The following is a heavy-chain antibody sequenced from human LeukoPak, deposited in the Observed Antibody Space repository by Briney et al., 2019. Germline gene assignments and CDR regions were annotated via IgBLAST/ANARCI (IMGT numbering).Heavy chain of an antibody. CDR2: ISSSSSYI. CDR3: ARDIVATISVGSFDY. CDR1: GFTFSSYS. D-gene: IGHD5-12*01. Sequence: GGSLRLSCAASGFTFSSYSMNWVRQAPGKGLEWVSSISSSSSYIYYADSVKGRFTISRDNAKNSLYLQMNSLRAEDTAVYYCARDIVATISVGSFDYWGQGTLVTVSS. J-gene: IGHJ4*02. V-gene: IGHV3-21*01.